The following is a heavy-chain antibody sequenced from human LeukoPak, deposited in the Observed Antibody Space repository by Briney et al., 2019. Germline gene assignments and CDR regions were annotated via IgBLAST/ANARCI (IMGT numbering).Heavy chain of an antibody. D-gene: IGHD2-8*02. Sequence: SETLSLTCTVSGGSISPSYWNWIRQPPGKGLEWIGYISYSGYINYNPSLESRVTISVDTSKNQFSLKLSYVTAADTAVYYCARSLVLDPMDFWGYYLDYWGQGALVTVSS. CDR2: ISYSGYI. CDR1: GGSISPSY. J-gene: IGHJ4*02. V-gene: IGHV4-59*01. CDR3: ARSLVLDPMDFWGYYLDY.